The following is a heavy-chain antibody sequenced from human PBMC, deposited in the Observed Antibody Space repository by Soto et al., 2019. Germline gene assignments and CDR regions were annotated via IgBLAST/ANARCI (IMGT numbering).Heavy chain of an antibody. Sequence: ETLSLTCSVSGGSIRDYFWTWIRQPPGKGLEWIGYISSSGTTNYNSSLKSRVTISLDTSRNHFSLKLSSVTAADTAVYFCARDRKLVIPGNYYYYGMDVWGQGTTVTVSS. CDR3: ARDRKLVIPGNYYYYGMDV. D-gene: IGHD3-9*01. CDR1: GGSIRDYF. V-gene: IGHV4-59*01. CDR2: ISSSGTT. J-gene: IGHJ6*02.